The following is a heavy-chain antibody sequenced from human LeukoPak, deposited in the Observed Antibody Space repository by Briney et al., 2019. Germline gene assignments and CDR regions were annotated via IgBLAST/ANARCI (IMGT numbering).Heavy chain of an antibody. Sequence: GASVKVSCKASGYTFTSYGISWVRQAPGQGLEWMGWISAYNGNTNYAQKLQGRVTMTRNTSISTAYMELSSLRSEDTAVYYCARGRGPQVQLDPYYFDYWGQGTLVTVSS. CDR3: ARGRGPQVQLDPYYFDY. D-gene: IGHD1-1*01. CDR2: ISAYNGNT. J-gene: IGHJ4*02. CDR1: GYTFTSYG. V-gene: IGHV1-18*01.